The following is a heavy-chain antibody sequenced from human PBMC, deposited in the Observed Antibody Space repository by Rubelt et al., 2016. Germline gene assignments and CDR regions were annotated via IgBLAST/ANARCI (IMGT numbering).Heavy chain of an antibody. CDR1: GGTFSSYA. CDR2: ISTYNGRT. CDR3: ARDHHDDWSGDAPH. Sequence: QVQLVQSGAEVKKPGASVKVSCKASGGTFSSYAISWVRQAPGQGLEWMGWISTYNGRTHYARQYLGGLSLTKERPTGTVYMELWGIRPGDTAVSCCARDHHDDWSGDAPHWGQGALGTVSA. V-gene: IGHV1-18*01. D-gene: IGHD3-3*01. J-gene: IGHJ1*01.